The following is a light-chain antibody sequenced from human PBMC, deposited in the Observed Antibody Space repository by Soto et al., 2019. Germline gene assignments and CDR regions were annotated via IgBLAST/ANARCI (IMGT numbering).Light chain of an antibody. Sequence: EIVMTHSPATLSVSPCERATLSCMASQSVRSYLAWYQHKPGQAPRLLIYGASTRATGIPVRFSGSGSGTEFTLTISSLQSEDFAVYYCQHYNNRPLTFGGGTKVDIK. V-gene: IGKV3-15*01. CDR3: QHYNNRPLT. J-gene: IGKJ4*01. CDR1: QSVRSY. CDR2: GAS.